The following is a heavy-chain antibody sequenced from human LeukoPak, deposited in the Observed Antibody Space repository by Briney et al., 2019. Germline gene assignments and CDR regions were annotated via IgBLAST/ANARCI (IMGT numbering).Heavy chain of an antibody. CDR1: GFTFTTYT. CDR2: VVGNGGTT. V-gene: IGHV3-64*01. CDR3: ARERAFYYFDY. J-gene: IGHJ4*02. Sequence: PGGSLRLSCAASGFTFTTYTIHWVRQAPGKGLEYVSAVVGNGGTTYYANSVKGRFTISRDNSKNTVYLQMGSLRGEDTAVYYCARERAFYYFDYWGQGALVTDSS.